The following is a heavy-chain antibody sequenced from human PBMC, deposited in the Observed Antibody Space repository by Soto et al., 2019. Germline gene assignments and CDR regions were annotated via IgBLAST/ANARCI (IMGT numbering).Heavy chain of an antibody. CDR2: ISGSGGST. Sequence: XVSMRLSCAASGFTFSSYAMSWVRQAPGKGLEWVSAISGSGGSTYYADSVKGRFTISRDNSKNTLYLQMNSLRAEDTAVYYCAKDSQQWLELDAFDISGQGTMVTVSS. CDR3: AKDSQQWLELDAFDI. V-gene: IGHV3-23*01. J-gene: IGHJ3*02. D-gene: IGHD6-19*01. CDR1: GFTFSSYA.